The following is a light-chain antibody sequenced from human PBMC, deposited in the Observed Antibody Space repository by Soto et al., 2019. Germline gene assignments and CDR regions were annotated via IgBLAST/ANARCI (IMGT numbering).Light chain of an antibody. CDR1: QTVTSYY. CDR3: QQYGDSPLT. Sequence: EIVLTHSPGTLSLSPGERATLSCRASQTVTSYYLAWYQQKPGQAPRLLMYGASDRSTGIPDRFSASGSGTDFTLTISRLEPQDFAIYYCQQYGDSPLTFGGGTRVDIK. CDR2: GAS. V-gene: IGKV3-20*01. J-gene: IGKJ4*01.